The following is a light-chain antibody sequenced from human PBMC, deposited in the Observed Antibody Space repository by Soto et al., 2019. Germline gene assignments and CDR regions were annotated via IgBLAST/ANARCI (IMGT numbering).Light chain of an antibody. Sequence: DIQVTQSPSTLSASIGDRVTITRRASQSISTRLAWFQQKPGRAPKLLIYQASSLESGVPSRFSGSGSGTQFTLTISSLQPEDFATYYCKQYNRYWTFGQGTKVDIK. V-gene: IGKV1-5*03. CDR3: KQYNRYWT. CDR1: QSISTR. J-gene: IGKJ1*01. CDR2: QAS.